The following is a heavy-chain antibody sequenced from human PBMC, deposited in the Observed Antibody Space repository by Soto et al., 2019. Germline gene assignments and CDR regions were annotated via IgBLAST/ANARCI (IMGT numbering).Heavy chain of an antibody. CDR2: IYHSGKT. V-gene: IGHV4-4*02. D-gene: IGHD2-2*01. J-gene: IGHJ5*02. Sequence: QVQLQESGPGLVKPSGTLSLTCAVSSGSVSDKYWWSWVRQTPGKGLQWIGEIYHSGKTNYNPSLMGRATMSVDKSQNQFSLTITSVTAADTAIYYCARGGISYASGRDNWFDPWGQGTLVTVSS. CDR1: SGSVSDKYW. CDR3: ARGGISYASGRDNWFDP.